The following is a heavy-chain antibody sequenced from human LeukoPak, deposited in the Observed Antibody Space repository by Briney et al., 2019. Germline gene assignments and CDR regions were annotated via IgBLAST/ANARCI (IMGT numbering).Heavy chain of an antibody. CDR1: GYNFTSYW. CDR2: IYPGDSDT. Sequence: GESLKISCKGSGYNFTSYWIGWVRQMPGKGLEWMGIIYPGDSDTRYSPSFQGQVTISADKSISTAYLQWSSLKASDTAMYYCARLSVTTPEGMDVWGQGTTVTVSS. CDR3: ARLSVTTPEGMDV. J-gene: IGHJ6*02. D-gene: IGHD1-14*01. V-gene: IGHV5-51*01.